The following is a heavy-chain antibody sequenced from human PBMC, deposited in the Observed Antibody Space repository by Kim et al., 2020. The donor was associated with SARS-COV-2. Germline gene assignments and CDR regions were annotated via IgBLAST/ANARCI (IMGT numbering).Heavy chain of an antibody. J-gene: IGHJ4*02. CDR3: ARREALDS. CDR2: ISYDGFNK. D-gene: IGHD6-6*01. Sequence: GGSLRLSCAASGFTLSSYTMHWVRQAPGKGLEWVAVISYDGFNKYYTDSVKGRFIISRDNSENTVSLQMNNLRPEDTAVYYCARREALDSWGQGTLVTVS. CDR1: GFTLSSYT. V-gene: IGHV3-30*04.